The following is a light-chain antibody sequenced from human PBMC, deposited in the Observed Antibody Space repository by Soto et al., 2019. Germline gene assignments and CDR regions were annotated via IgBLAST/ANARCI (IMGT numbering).Light chain of an antibody. J-gene: IGKJ4*01. CDR1: QTVSSNF. V-gene: IGKV3-20*01. CDR3: RQYGRSLEFA. Sequence: IVFTQSPVTLSLSPGERATLSCRASQTVSSNFLAWYQEKPGQGPRLLIYGASTRATGIPDRFSGSGSGTDFTLTISRLDPEDFAVYYCRQYGRSLEFAVGGGTKVDIK. CDR2: GAS.